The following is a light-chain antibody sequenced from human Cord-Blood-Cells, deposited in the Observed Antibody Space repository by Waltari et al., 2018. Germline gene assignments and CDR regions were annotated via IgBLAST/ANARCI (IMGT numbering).Light chain of an antibody. V-gene: IGLV2-8*01. J-gene: IGLJ1*01. CDR3: SSYAGGYV. CDR1: SSDVGGYNY. Sequence: QSALTQPPSASGSPGQSVTISCTGTSSDVGGYNYVSWYQQHPGKAPKLMIYEVSKRPAGVPYRFSGSKSGNTASLTVSGLQAEDEADYYCSSYAGGYVFGTGTKVTVL. CDR2: EVS.